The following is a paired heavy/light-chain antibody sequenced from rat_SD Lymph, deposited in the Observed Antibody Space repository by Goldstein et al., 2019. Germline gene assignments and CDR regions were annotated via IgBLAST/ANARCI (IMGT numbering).Light chain of an antibody. J-gene: IGKJ1*01. CDR3: MQSNSYPWT. V-gene: IGKV6S10*01. CDR1: QNVGSN. CDR2: KAS. Sequence: DIVMTQSPTSMSISVGDRVTMNCKASQNVGSNVDWYQQKTGQSPKLLIYKASNRYTGVPDRFTGSGSGTDFTFTISNMQAEDLAVYYCMQSNSYPWTFGGGTKLELK.
Heavy chain of an antibody. D-gene: IGHD1-7*01. CDR2: ISSSSSYI. J-gene: IGHJ2*01. Sequence: EVQLVESGGGLVQPGRSLKLSCLASGFTFSNYGMNWIRQAPGKGLEWVASISSSSSYIYYADTVKGRFTISRDNAKNTLYLQMTSLRSEDTALYYCARSGWVPDYWGQGVMVTVSS. CDR1: GFTFSNYG. CDR3: ARSGWVPDY. V-gene: IGHV5-34*01.